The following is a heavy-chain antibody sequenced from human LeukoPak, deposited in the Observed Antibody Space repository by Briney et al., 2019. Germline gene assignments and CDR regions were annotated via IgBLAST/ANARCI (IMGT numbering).Heavy chain of an antibody. CDR1: GGSISSYY. Sequence: SETLSLTCTVSGGSISSYYWSWIRQPPGKGLEWIGYIYYSGSTNYNPSLKSRVTISVDTSKNQFSLKPSSVTAADTAVYYCARQRRGYCSSTSCYGWFDPWGQGTLVTVSS. J-gene: IGHJ5*02. V-gene: IGHV4-59*08. CDR3: ARQRRGYCSSTSCYGWFDP. CDR2: IYYSGST. D-gene: IGHD2-2*01.